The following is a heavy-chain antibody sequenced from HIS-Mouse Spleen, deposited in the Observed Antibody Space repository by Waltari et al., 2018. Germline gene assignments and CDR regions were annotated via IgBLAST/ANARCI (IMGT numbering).Heavy chain of an antibody. V-gene: IGHV3-7*01. Sequence: EVQLVESGGGLVQPGGSLRLSCAASGFTFSRSWLSCVRQVPGKGLEWVANIKQDGSEKYYVDSVKGRFTISRDNAKNSLYLQMNSLRAEDTAVYYCAREPHYGGNSHFDYWGQGTLVTVSS. D-gene: IGHD4-17*01. CDR2: IKQDGSEK. CDR1: GFTFSRSW. J-gene: IGHJ4*02. CDR3: AREPHYGGNSHFDY.